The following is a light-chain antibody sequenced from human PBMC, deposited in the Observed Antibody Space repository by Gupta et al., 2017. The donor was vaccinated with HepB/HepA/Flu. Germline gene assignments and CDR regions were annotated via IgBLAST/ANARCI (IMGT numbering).Light chain of an antibody. CDR2: RNN. CDR3: EAWDDSVRGSL. CDR1: SSNSGSNT. V-gene: IGLV1-47*01. Sequence: SALPQPASASATPGQTVTSSCSGSSSNSGSNTVYWYQQHPGTAPKLLIYRNNQRPSGVPDRSSGSNAGNSASLAIRAIRCEEEANYDCEAWDDSVRGSLFGGGTKLTVL. J-gene: IGLJ3*02.